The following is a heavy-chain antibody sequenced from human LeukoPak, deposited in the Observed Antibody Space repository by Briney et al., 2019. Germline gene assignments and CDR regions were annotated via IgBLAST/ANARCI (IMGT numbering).Heavy chain of an antibody. CDR1: GGSFSGYY. CDR2: INHSGST. CDR3: ARYRRGRSVHYFDY. J-gene: IGHJ4*02. Sequence: LSETLSLTCAVYGGSFSGYYWSWIRQPPGKGLEWIGEINHSGSTNYNPSLKSRVTISVDTSKNQFSLKLSSVTAADTAVYYCARYRRGRSVHYFDYWGQGTLVTVSS. D-gene: IGHD3-16*02. V-gene: IGHV4-34*01.